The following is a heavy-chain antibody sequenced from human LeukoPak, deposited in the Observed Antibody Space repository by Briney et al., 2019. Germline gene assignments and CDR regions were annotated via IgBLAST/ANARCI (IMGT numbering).Heavy chain of an antibody. J-gene: IGHJ4*02. V-gene: IGHV3-30*18. CDR3: AKDNAAQSGSYYDY. CDR1: GFTFSSYG. D-gene: IGHD1-26*01. CDR2: ISYDGSNK. Sequence: GSLRLSCAASGFTFSSYGMHWVRQAPGKGLEWVAVISYDGSNKYYADSVKGRFTISRDNSKNTLYLQMNSLRAEDTAVYYCAKDNAAQSGSYYDYWGQGTLVTVSS.